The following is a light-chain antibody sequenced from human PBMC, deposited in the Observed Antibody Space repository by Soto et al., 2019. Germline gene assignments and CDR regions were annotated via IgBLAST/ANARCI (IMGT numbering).Light chain of an antibody. Sequence: EIVLTQSPGTLSLSPGERATLSCRASQSVSSSYLAWYQQKPGQAPRLLIYGASSRVTGIPDRFSGSGSGTEFTLTISRLEPEGCAVHYCQKDGSSPTFGQGTKVEIK. CDR2: GAS. V-gene: IGKV3-20*01. CDR1: QSVSSSY. J-gene: IGKJ1*01. CDR3: QKDGSSPT.